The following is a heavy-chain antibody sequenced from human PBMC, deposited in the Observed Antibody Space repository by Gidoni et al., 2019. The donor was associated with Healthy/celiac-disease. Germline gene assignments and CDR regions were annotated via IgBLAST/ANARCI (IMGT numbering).Heavy chain of an antibody. CDR3: ARGGAAFDI. J-gene: IGHJ3*02. CDR1: ISSYY. CDR2: IDYSGST. Sequence: ISSYYWSWIRQPPGKGLEWSGYIDYSGSTNYNPSLKLRVTISVDTSKNQFPLKLSSVTAADTAVYYWARGGAAFDIWGQGTMVAVSS. D-gene: IGHD1-26*01. V-gene: IGHV4-59*01.